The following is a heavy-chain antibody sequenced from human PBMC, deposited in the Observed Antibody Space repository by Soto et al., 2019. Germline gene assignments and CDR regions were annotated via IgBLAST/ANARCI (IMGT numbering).Heavy chain of an antibody. CDR2: IWYDGSNK. J-gene: IGHJ6*02. CDR1: GFTFSSYG. CDR3: ARAWEVVPAAIYYYYYYGMDV. D-gene: IGHD2-2*01. V-gene: IGHV3-33*01. Sequence: GGSLRLSCAASGFTFSSYGMHWVRQAPGKGLEWVAVIWYDGSNKYYADSVKGRFTISRDNSKNTLYLQMNSLRAEDTAVYYCARAWEVVPAAIYYYYYYGMDVWGQGTTVTV.